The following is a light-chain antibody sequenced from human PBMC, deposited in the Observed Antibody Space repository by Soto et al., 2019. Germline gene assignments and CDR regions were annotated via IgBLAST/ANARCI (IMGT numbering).Light chain of an antibody. V-gene: IGKV1-5*03. CDR3: QQYNSYSQKT. J-gene: IGKJ1*01. Sequence: IQMTQSPSTLSASVGDRVTITCRASQSISSWLAWYQQKPGKAPKLLIYKASSLESGVPSRFSGSGSGTEFTLTISSLQPDDFATYYCQQYNSYSQKTFGQGTKVDIK. CDR1: QSISSW. CDR2: KAS.